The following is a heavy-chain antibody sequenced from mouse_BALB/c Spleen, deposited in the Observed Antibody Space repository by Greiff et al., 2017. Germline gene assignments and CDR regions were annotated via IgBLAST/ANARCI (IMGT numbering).Heavy chain of an antibody. Sequence: VQLQQSGAELAKPGASVKMSCKASGYTFTSYWMHWVKQRPGQGLEWIGYINPSTGYTEYNQKFKDKATLTADKSSSTAYMQLSSLTSEDSAVYYCARLGSSGYVPYYAMDYWGQGTSVTVSS. CDR1: GYTFTSYW. CDR2: INPSTGYT. V-gene: IGHV1-7*01. D-gene: IGHD3-1*01. J-gene: IGHJ4*01. CDR3: ARLGSSGYVPYYAMDY.